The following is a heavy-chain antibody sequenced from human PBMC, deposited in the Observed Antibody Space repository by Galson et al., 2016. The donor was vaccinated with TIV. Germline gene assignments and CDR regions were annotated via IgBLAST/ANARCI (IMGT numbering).Heavy chain of an antibody. J-gene: IGHJ4*02. CDR3: ARDPFFGSGSYYSVLWYFDQ. CDR2: ISSTSSYT. Sequence: SLRLSCADSVFPFSGFSMNWVRQTPGKGLEWVAFISSTSSYTYYADSVRGRFTISRDNANNIVYLQMSSLRVEDTAVYYCARDPFFGSGSYYSVLWYFDQWGQGTPVSVSS. V-gene: IGHV3-21*01. D-gene: IGHD3-10*01. CDR1: VFPFSGFS.